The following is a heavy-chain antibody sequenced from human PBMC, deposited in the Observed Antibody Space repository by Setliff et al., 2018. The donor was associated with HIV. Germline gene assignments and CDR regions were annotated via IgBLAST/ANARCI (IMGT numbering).Heavy chain of an antibody. Sequence: GASVKVSCKTSGYTFTSYAISWVRQAPGQGLEWMGIINPSGGTTSYAQKFQGRVTMTRDTSTSTVYMELSSLRSEDTAVYYCARDWEARADYYDTSGQAQYFQHWGQGTLVTVSS. V-gene: IGHV1-46*01. CDR3: ARDWEARADYYDTSGQAQYFQH. D-gene: IGHD3-22*01. J-gene: IGHJ1*01. CDR1: GYTFTSYA. CDR2: INPSGGTT.